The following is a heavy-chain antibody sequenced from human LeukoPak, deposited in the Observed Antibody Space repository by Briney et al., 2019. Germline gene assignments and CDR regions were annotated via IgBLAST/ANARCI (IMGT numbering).Heavy chain of an antibody. CDR3: ARDQGSGGWDEVLYFDL. D-gene: IGHD6-19*01. CDR1: GGTFSSYA. V-gene: IGHV1-69*04. CDR2: IIPILETT. Sequence: SVKVSCKASGGTFSSYAISWVRQAPGQGLEWLGRIIPILETTDYAEKFEDRVTLTADRSTNTAYVEVSSLRSEDTAMYYCARDQGSGGWDEVLYFDLWGQGTLVTVS. J-gene: IGHJ4*02.